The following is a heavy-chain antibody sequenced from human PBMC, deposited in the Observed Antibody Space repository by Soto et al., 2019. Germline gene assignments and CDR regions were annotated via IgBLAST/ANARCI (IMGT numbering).Heavy chain of an antibody. D-gene: IGHD2-2*01. V-gene: IGHV3-48*01. CDR1: GFTFSSYS. J-gene: IGHJ4*02. CDR2: ISSSSSTI. Sequence: EVQLVESGGGLVQPGGSPRLSCAASGFTFSSYSMNWVRQAPGKGLEWVSYISSSSSTIYYADSVKGRFTISRDNAKNSLYLQMNSLRAEDTAVYYCARGGYCSSTSCYEGWGIDYWGQGTLVTVSS. CDR3: ARGGYCSSTSCYEGWGIDY.